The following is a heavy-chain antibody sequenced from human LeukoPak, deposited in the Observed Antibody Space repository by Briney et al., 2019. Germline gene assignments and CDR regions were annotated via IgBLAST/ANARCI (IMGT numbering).Heavy chain of an antibody. CDR2: MNPNSGNT. J-gene: IGHJ5*02. Sequence: ASVKVSCKASGYTFTSYDINWVRQATGQGLEWMGWMNPNSGNTGYAQKFQGRVTMTRNTSISTAYMELSSLRSEDTAVYYCARGRGYDILTGYYKGAWFDPWGQGTLVTVSS. CDR1: GYTFTSYD. V-gene: IGHV1-8*01. D-gene: IGHD3-9*01. CDR3: ARGRGYDILTGYYKGAWFDP.